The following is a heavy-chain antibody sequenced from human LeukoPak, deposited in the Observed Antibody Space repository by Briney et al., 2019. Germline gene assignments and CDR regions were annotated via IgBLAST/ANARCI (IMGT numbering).Heavy chain of an antibody. V-gene: IGHV4-59*01. J-gene: IGHJ4*02. CDR3: ARVGGRTVTSYYFDY. CDR2: ISYSGST. CDR1: GGSISSYY. D-gene: IGHD4-17*01. Sequence: SETLSLTCTVSGGSISSYYRSWIRQPPGKGLEWIGYISYSGSTNYNPSLKSRVTISVDTSKNQFSLKLNSVTAADTAVYFCARVGGRTVTSYYFDYWGQGTLVTVSS.